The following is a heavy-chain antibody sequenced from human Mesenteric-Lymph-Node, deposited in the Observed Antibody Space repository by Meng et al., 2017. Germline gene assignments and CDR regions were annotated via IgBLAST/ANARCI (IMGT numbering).Heavy chain of an antibody. D-gene: IGHD2-15*01. V-gene: IGHV3-23*01. CDR1: GFTFSSYA. J-gene: IGHJ3*02. CDR2: ISGSGGST. Sequence: GESLKISCAVSGFTFSSYAMSWVRQAPGKGLEWVSAISGSGGSTYYADSVKGRFTISRDNSKNTLYLQMNSLRAEDTAVYYCATKTGSAAFDIWGQGTMVTVSS. CDR3: ATKTGSAAFDI.